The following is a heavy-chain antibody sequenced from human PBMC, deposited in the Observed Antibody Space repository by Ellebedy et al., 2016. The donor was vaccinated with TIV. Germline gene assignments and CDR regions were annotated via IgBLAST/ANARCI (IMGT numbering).Heavy chain of an antibody. CDR1: GGTFSSYA. Sequence: ASVKVSCKASGGTFSSYAISWVRQATGQGLEWMGWMNPNSGNTDCAQKFQGRVIMTRNISTSVAYMELNFLRSEDTAVYFCARGHSLSSTWYFLFTTGHDRIDYWGQGTLVTVSS. V-gene: IGHV1-8*02. D-gene: IGHD6-13*01. CDR3: ARGHSLSSTWYFLFTTGHDRIDY. CDR2: MNPNSGNT. J-gene: IGHJ4*02.